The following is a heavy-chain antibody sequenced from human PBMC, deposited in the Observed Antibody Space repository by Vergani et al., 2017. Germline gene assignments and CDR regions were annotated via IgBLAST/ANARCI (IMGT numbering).Heavy chain of an antibody. Sequence: QVQLQESGPGLVKPPETLSLTCTVSGYSISSGYYWGWIRQPPEKGLEWIGTIYHSASTYYNPSLESRVTITADTSTNQFSLKLTSVTAAGTAVYYCGRAQYEDGDGAGYPDYWGQGTMVTVSA. D-gene: IGHD4-17*01. V-gene: IGHV4-38-2*02. CDR2: IYHSAST. CDR3: GRAQYEDGDGAGYPDY. J-gene: IGHJ4*02. CDR1: GYSISSGYY.